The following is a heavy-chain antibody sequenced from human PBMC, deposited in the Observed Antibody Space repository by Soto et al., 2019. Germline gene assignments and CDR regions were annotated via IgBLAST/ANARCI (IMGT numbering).Heavy chain of an antibody. CDR2: ISGSGGST. J-gene: IGHJ5*02. V-gene: IGHV3-23*01. CDR3: AKPGFRYDSSGYYSWFDP. CDR1: GFTFSSYA. D-gene: IGHD3-22*01. Sequence: GGSLRLSCAASGFTFSSYAMSWVRQAPGKGLEWVSAISGSGGSTYYADSVKGRFTISRDNSKNMLYLQMNSLRAEDTAVYYCAKPGFRYDSSGYYSWFDPWVQGTLVTVSA.